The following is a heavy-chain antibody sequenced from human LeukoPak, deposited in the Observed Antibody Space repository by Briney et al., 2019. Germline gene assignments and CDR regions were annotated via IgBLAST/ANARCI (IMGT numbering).Heavy chain of an antibody. CDR1: GYTFTSYG. Sequence: GASVKVSCKASGYTFTSYGIIWVRQAPGQGLEWMGWISAYNGNTNYAQKLQGRVTMTTDTSTSTAYMELRSLRSDDTAVYYCARDRPTVTTRRAFDIWGQGTMVTVSS. V-gene: IGHV1-18*01. D-gene: IGHD4-17*01. CDR2: ISAYNGNT. CDR3: ARDRPTVTTRRAFDI. J-gene: IGHJ3*02.